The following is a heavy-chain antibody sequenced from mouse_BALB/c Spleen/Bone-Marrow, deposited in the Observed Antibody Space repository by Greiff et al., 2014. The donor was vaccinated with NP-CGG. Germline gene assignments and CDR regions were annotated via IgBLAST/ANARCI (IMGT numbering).Heavy chain of an antibody. CDR1: GYAFTNYL. CDR2: INPGSGGT. Sequence: QVQLKHSGAELVRPGTSVKVSCKASGYAFTNYLIEWVKQRPGQGLEWIGVINPGSGGTNYNEKFKAKATLTADKSSSTAYMQLSSLTSDDSAVYFCARCLTGTSATDYWGQGTSVTVST. CDR3: ARCLTGTSATDY. V-gene: IGHV1-54*01. J-gene: IGHJ4*01. D-gene: IGHD4-1*01.